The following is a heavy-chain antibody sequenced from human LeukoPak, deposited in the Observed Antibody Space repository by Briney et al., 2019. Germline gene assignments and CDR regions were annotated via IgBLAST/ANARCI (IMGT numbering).Heavy chain of an antibody. V-gene: IGHV4-31*03. Sequence: SETLSLTCTVSGGSISSGGYYWNWIRQHPRKGLEWIGYMYYSGSTYYNPSPKSRVIISVDTSTNQFSLKLSSVTAADTAVYYCASHSTVTFNSWGPGTLVTVSS. CDR2: MYYSGST. CDR3: ASHSTVTFNS. CDR1: GGSISSGGYY. D-gene: IGHD4-17*01. J-gene: IGHJ5*01.